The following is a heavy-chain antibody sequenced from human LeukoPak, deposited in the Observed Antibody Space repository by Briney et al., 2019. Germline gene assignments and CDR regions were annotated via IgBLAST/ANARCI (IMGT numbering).Heavy chain of an antibody. Sequence: ASVKVSCKASGYTFTGYYMHWVRQAPGQGLGWMGWINPNSGGTNYAQKFQGRVTMTRDTSISTAYMELSRLRSDDTAVYYCARDSSSWYGFYYYYGMDVWGQGTTVTVSS. CDR1: GYTFTGYY. J-gene: IGHJ6*02. CDR2: INPNSGGT. V-gene: IGHV1-2*02. CDR3: ARDSSSWYGFYYYYGMDV. D-gene: IGHD6-13*01.